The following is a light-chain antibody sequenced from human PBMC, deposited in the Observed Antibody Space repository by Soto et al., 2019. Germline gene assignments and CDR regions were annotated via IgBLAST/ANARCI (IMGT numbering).Light chain of an antibody. CDR3: QQYESTPPT. V-gene: IGKV4-1*01. CDR2: WAS. J-gene: IGKJ2*01. Sequence: DIVMTQSPDSLAVSLGERATINCKSSQSVLYSSNNKNYLAWYQQRPGQPPKLLIYWASTRESGVPDRFSGSGSGSDFTLTITSLQAEVVAVYYCQQYESTPPTCRQGTKLDTK. CDR1: QSVLYSSNNKNY.